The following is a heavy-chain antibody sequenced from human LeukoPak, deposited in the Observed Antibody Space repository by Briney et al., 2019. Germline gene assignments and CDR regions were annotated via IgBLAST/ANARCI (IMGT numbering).Heavy chain of an antibody. CDR3: ARDLPKYCSGGSCYRHDY. V-gene: IGHV1-46*01. CDR1: GYTFTSYY. J-gene: IGHJ4*02. D-gene: IGHD2-15*01. CDR2: INPSGGST. Sequence: ASVKVSCKASGYTFTSYYMHWVRHAPGQGLEWMGIINPSGGSTSYAQKSQGRVTMTRDTSTSTVYMELSSLRSDDTAVYYCARDLPKYCSGGSCYRHDYWGQGTLVTVSS.